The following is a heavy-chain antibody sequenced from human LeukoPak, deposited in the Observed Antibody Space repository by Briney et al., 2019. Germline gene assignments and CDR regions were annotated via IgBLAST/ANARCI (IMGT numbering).Heavy chain of an antibody. Sequence: ASVKVSCKASGGTFSSYAINWVRQAPGQGLEWMGRIIPILGIANYAQKFQGRVTITADKSTSTAYMELSSLRSEDTAVYYCARGNQLLPIDYWGQGTLVTVSS. J-gene: IGHJ4*02. D-gene: IGHD2-2*01. CDR1: GGTFSSYA. CDR2: IIPILGIA. CDR3: ARGNQLLPIDY. V-gene: IGHV1-69*04.